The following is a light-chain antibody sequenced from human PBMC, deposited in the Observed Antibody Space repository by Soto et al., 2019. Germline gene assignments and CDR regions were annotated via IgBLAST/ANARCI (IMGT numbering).Light chain of an antibody. V-gene: IGKV3-20*01. Sequence: EIVLTQSPGTLSLSAGERATLSRWARQSVRSSHLAWYQQKPGQAPRLLIYGASSRATGIPDRFSGSGSGTDFPLPISRLEPEDFAVYYCQQYSTSPLTFGGGTKVDIK. CDR3: QQYSTSPLT. CDR2: GAS. J-gene: IGKJ4*01. CDR1: QSVRSSH.